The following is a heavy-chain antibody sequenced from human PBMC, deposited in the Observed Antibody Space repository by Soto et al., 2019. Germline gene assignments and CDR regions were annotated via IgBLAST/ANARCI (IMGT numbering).Heavy chain of an antibody. CDR2: ISSSSSTI. J-gene: IGHJ3*02. Sequence: GGSLRLSCAASGFTFSSYSMNWVRQAPGKGLEWVSYISSSSSTIYYADSVKGRFTISRDNAKNSLYLQMNSLRDEDTAVYYCARDGEDDFWSGPTLDAFDIWGQGTMVTVSS. V-gene: IGHV3-48*02. CDR3: ARDGEDDFWSGPTLDAFDI. D-gene: IGHD3-3*01. CDR1: GFTFSSYS.